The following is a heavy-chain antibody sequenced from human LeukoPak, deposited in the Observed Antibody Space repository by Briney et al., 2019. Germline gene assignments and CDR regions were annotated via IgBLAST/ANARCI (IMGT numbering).Heavy chain of an antibody. Sequence: PSETLSLTCTVSGGSISSSSYYWGWIRQPPGTGLEWIGYIYYSGSTNYNPSLKSRVTISVDTSKNQFSLKLSSVTAADTAVYYCARSYRIYWYFDLWGRGTLVTVSS. V-gene: IGHV4-61*05. D-gene: IGHD2-2*02. CDR2: IYYSGST. CDR3: ARSYRIYWYFDL. J-gene: IGHJ2*01. CDR1: GGSISSSSYY.